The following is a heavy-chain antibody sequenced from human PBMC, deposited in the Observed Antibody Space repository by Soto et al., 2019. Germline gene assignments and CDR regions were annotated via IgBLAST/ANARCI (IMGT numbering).Heavy chain of an antibody. V-gene: IGHV1-69*01. Sequence: QVQLVQSGAEVKKPVSSVKVSCKASGGTFSNYAISWVRQAPGQGLEWMGGIIPIFGTTNYAQKFQGRVTITADESTSTAYMELSTLRSEDTAVYYCARDAIFGVVIRGIDYYYGMDVWGQGTTVTVSS. J-gene: IGHJ6*02. CDR2: IIPIFGTT. D-gene: IGHD3-3*01. CDR3: ARDAIFGVVIRGIDYYYGMDV. CDR1: GGTFSNYA.